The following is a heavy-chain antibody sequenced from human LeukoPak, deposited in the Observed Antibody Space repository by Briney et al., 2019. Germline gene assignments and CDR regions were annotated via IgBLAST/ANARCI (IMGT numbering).Heavy chain of an antibody. CDR3: AKITAAGTDY. J-gene: IGHJ4*02. V-gene: IGHV3-23*01. CDR2: ISGRTTNT. CDR1: GFTFSSNG. Sequence: GGSLRLSCAASGFTFSSNGMTWVRQAPGKGLEWVSSISGRTTNTYYTNSVRGRFTISRDNSKNTLYLQMNSLRAEDTAVYYCAKITAAGTDYWGQGTLVTVSS. D-gene: IGHD6-13*01.